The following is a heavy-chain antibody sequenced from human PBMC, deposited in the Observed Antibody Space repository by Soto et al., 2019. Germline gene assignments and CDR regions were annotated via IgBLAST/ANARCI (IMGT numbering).Heavy chain of an antibody. Sequence: PGGSLRLSCAASGFTFSSDCMHWVRQAPGKGLEWVSCISSSSSTIYYADSVKGRFTISRDNAKNSLYLQMNSLRAEDTAVYYYATALDVWGQGTTVTVSS. J-gene: IGHJ6*02. CDR1: GFTFSSDC. CDR2: ISSSSSTI. V-gene: IGHV3-48*01. CDR3: ATALDV.